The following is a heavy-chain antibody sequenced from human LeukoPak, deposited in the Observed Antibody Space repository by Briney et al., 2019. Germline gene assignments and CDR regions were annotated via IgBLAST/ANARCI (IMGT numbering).Heavy chain of an antibody. D-gene: IGHD1-26*01. CDR1: GFTFSTYT. CDR2: ISSSSTYI. V-gene: IGHV3-21*01. J-gene: IGHJ4*02. Sequence: PGGSLRLSCVASGFTFSTYTINWVRQAPGKGLEWVSSISSSSTYIYYADSLKGRFTISRDNARNSLYLQMNSLRAEDTAVYYCARDLVGATTAWGQGTLVTVSS. CDR3: ARDLVGATTA.